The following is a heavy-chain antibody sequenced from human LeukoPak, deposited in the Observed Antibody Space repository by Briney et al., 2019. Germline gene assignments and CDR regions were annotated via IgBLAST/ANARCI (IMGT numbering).Heavy chain of an antibody. Sequence: PGGSLRLSCAASGITFSNAWMSWVRQAPGKGLEWVGRIRTKNEGGTTDYGAPVKGRFTISRDESNNTLYLQMDNLKTEDTGVYYCTTVWNTRKGLDYWGQGTLVTVSS. CDR2: IRTKNEGGTT. J-gene: IGHJ4*02. D-gene: IGHD1-1*01. CDR1: GITFSNAW. CDR3: TTVWNTRKGLDY. V-gene: IGHV3-15*01.